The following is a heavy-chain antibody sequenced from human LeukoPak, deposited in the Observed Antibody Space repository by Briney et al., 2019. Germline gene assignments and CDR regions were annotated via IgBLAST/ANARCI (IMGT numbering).Heavy chain of an antibody. CDR1: GFTFSSYA. D-gene: IGHD4-17*01. Sequence: PGGSLRLSCAASGFTFSSYAMSWVRQTPGKGLEWVSAISGSGGSTYYADSVKGRFTISRDNSKNTLYLQMASLRAEDTAVYYCAKGRHGDYDYWGQGTLVTVSS. CDR3: AKGRHGDYDY. V-gene: IGHV3-23*01. J-gene: IGHJ4*02. CDR2: ISGSGGST.